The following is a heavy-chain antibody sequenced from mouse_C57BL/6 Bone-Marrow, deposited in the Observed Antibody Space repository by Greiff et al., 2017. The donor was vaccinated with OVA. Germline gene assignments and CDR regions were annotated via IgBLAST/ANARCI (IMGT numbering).Heavy chain of an antibody. J-gene: IGHJ1*03. CDR2: IDPSDSET. V-gene: IGHV1-52*01. D-gene: IGHD2-5*01. CDR1: GYTFTSYW. Sequence: QVQLKQPGAELVRPGSSVKLSCKASGYTFTSYWMHWVKQRPIQGLEWIGNIDPSDSETHYNQKFKDKATLTVDKSSSTAYMQLSSLTSEDSAVYYCARRYSNYEYFDVWGTGTTVTVSS. CDR3: ARRYSNYEYFDV.